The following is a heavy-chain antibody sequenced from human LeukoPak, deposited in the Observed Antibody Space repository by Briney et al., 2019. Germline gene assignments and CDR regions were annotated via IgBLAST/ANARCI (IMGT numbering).Heavy chain of an antibody. Sequence: ASVKVSCKASAYTFSGYYMHWVRQAPGQGLEWMGWINPNSGGTNYAQKFQGRVTMTRDTSISTAYMELSRLRSDDTAVYYCAGGYSSSWTLDYWGQGTLVTVSS. D-gene: IGHD6-13*01. V-gene: IGHV1-2*02. CDR1: AYTFSGYY. CDR2: INPNSGGT. CDR3: AGGYSSSWTLDY. J-gene: IGHJ4*02.